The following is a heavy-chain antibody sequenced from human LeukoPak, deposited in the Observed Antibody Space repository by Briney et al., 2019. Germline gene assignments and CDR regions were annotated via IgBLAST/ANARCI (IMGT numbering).Heavy chain of an antibody. CDR3: ARDWGYSGYDWGLDSDC. CDR1: GFAFSYYS. Sequence: GGSLRLSCAASGFAFSYYSMNWVRQAPGKGLEWVSYISFSSSTIHYADSVKGRFTISRDNAKNSLYLQMNSLRDEDTAVYYCARDWGYSGYDWGLDSDCWGQGALVTVSS. J-gene: IGHJ4*02. V-gene: IGHV3-48*02. CDR2: ISFSSSTI. D-gene: IGHD5-12*01.